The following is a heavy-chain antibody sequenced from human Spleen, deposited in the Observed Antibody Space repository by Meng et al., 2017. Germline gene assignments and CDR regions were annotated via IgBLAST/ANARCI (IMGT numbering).Heavy chain of an antibody. V-gene: IGHV3-9*01. D-gene: IGHD6-19*01. J-gene: IGHJ3*02. Sequence: SLKISCAASGFTIDDYAMHWVRQAPGKGLEWVSGIGWNSGRIGYADSVKGRFTMSRDNTQRSLYLQMNSLRPEDTALYYCAKETFSGWFYDAFDMWGQGTMVTVSS. CDR3: AKETFSGWFYDAFDM. CDR1: GFTIDDYA. CDR2: IGWNSGRI.